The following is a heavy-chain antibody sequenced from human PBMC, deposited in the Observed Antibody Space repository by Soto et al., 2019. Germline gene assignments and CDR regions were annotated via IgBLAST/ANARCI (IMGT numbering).Heavy chain of an antibody. CDR2: ISPLFSTT. D-gene: IGHD6-13*01. CDR3: AASSSVAAAGYFKF. CDR1: GDLFNNYA. V-gene: IGHV1-69*01. J-gene: IGHJ4*02. Sequence: QVQLVQSGAEVKEPGSSVKVSCKATGDLFNNYAFNWVRQAPGQGLEWMGRISPLFSTTNYAQKFQGRVTIGADEWTTSVYPEVSNLESEDTAMYYCAASSSVAAAGYFKFWGQGTLVNVSP.